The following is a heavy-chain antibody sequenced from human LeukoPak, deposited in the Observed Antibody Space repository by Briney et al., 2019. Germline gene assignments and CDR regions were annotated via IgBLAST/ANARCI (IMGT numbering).Heavy chain of an antibody. J-gene: IGHJ4*02. CDR1: GDSISSGSYY. CDR2: IYTSGST. D-gene: IGHD3-3*01. Sequence: PSQTLSLTCTVSGDSISSGSYYWSWIRQPAGKGLEWIGRIYTSGSTNYNPSLKSRVTISVDTSKNQFSLKLSSVTAADTAVYYCARDRGVEGITIFGVVDYWGQGTLVTVSS. V-gene: IGHV4-61*02. CDR3: ARDRGVEGITIFGVVDY.